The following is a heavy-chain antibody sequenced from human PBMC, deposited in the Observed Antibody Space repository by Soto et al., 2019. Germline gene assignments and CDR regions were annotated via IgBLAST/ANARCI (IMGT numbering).Heavy chain of an antibody. CDR3: AMTHVDTAMGPFDY. V-gene: IGHV1-69*13. CDR1: GGTFSSYA. D-gene: IGHD5-18*01. J-gene: IGHJ4*02. Sequence: EASVKVSCKASGGTFSSYAISWVRQAPGQGLEWMGGIIPIFGTANYAQKFQGRVTITADESTSTAYMELSSLRSEDTAVYYCAMTHVDTAMGPFDYWGQGTLVTVSP. CDR2: IIPIFGTA.